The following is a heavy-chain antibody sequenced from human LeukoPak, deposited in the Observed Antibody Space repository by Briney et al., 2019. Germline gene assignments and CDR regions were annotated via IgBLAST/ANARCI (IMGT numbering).Heavy chain of an antibody. CDR1: GGSFSGYY. J-gene: IGHJ2*01. Sequence: SETLSLTCAVYGGSFSGYYWSWIRQSPGKGLEWIGEINHSGSTNYNPSLKSRLTLPVDTAKNQFSLKLNSVTAADTALYYCARRRQYDSSLFWNFDLWGRGTLVTVSS. CDR2: INHSGST. V-gene: IGHV4-34*01. CDR3: ARRRQYDSSLFWNFDL. D-gene: IGHD6-6*01.